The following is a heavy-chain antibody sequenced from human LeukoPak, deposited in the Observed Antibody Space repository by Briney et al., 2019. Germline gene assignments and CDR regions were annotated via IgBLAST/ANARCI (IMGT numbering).Heavy chain of an antibody. CDR1: GVSISSYY. Sequence: PSETLSLTCTVSGVSISSYYWSWIRQPPGKGLEWIGYIYHTGCTNYSPSLKSRVTISVDTSKNQFSLKLSSVTAADTAVYYCATRYCSGGSCYFDPWGQGTLVTVSS. J-gene: IGHJ5*02. D-gene: IGHD2-15*01. V-gene: IGHV4-59*08. CDR2: IYHTGCT. CDR3: ATRYCSGGSCYFDP.